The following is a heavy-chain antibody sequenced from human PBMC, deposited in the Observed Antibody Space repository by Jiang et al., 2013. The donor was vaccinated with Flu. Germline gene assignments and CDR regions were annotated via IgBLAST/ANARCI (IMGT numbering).Heavy chain of an antibody. D-gene: IGHD5-12*01. CDR2: IYHSGST. CDR1: GGSISSSTYY. V-gene: IGHV4-39*07. J-gene: IGHJ4*02. Sequence: GSGLVKPSETLSLTCTVSGGSISSSTYYWVWIRQPPGKGLEWIGSIYHSGSTYYNPSLKSRVTMSVDTSKKQFSLQLNSVTAADTAVYFCARAEKYSGFELPYFDYWGQGTLVTVSS. CDR3: ARAEKYSGFELPYFDY.